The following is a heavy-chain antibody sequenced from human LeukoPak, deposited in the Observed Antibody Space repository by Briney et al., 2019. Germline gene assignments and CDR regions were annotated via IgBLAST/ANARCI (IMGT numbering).Heavy chain of an antibody. J-gene: IGHJ4*02. Sequence: PSGTLSLTCAVSGASISSSNWWSWVRQPPGKGLEWIGEIYHSGSTNYNPSLKSRVTISVDKSKNQFSLKLSSVTAADTAVYYCARAITDWFPSSCPPGYWGQGTLLTVSS. V-gene: IGHV4-4*02. CDR3: ARAITDWFPSSCPPGY. CDR2: IYHSGST. D-gene: IGHD6-13*01. CDR1: GASISSSNW.